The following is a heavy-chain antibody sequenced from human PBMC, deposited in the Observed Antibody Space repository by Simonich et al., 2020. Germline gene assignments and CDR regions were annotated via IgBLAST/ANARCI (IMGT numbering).Heavy chain of an antibody. CDR1: GYTLTELS. Sequence: QVQLVQSGAEVKKPGASVKVSCKVSGYTLTELSMHWVRPAPGKGLEWMGVCGPKDGETIYAQKFKGRVTMTEDTSTDTAYMELSSLRSEDTAVYYCATRNTMGSGSYYYYYYGMDVWGQGTTVTVSS. CDR2: CGPKDGET. V-gene: IGHV1-24*01. J-gene: IGHJ6*02. CDR3: ATRNTMGSGSYYYYYYGMDV. D-gene: IGHD3-10*01.